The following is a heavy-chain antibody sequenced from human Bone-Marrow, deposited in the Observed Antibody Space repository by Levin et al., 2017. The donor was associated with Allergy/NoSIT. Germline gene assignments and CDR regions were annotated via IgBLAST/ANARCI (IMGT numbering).Heavy chain of an antibody. CDR3: SKDTYTSLYCYGFDV. Sequence: GGSLRLSCAASGFTFGDYAMNWVRQVPGKGLEWVSGISWNGGNLGYADSVRGRFTISRDNAKSTLYLQMNNLRPEDSALYFCSKDTYTSLYCYGFDVWGQGTTVTVSS. CDR2: ISWNGGNL. V-gene: IGHV3-9*01. J-gene: IGHJ6*02. D-gene: IGHD3-16*01. CDR1: GFTFGDYA.